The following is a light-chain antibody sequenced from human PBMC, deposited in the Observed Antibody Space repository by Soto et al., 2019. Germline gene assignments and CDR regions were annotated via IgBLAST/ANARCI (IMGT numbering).Light chain of an antibody. CDR3: EQYYSTPPYT. J-gene: IGKJ2*01. CDR1: QSVLYSSNNQNY. CDR2: WAS. Sequence: DIVMTQSPDSLAVSLGERATINCKSSQSVLYSSNNQNYLAWYQQKPGQPPKLLIYWASTRESGVPDRFSGSGSGTDFTLTISSLQAEDVAVYYCEQYYSTPPYTFGQGTKLDIK. V-gene: IGKV4-1*01.